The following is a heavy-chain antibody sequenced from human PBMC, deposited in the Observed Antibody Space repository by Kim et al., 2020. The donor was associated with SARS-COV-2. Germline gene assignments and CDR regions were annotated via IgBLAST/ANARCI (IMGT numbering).Heavy chain of an antibody. CDR2: INSDGSST. CDR1: GFTFSSYW. Sequence: GGSLRLSCAASGFTFSSYWMHWVRQAPGKGLVWVSRINSDGSSTSYADSVKGRFTISRDNAKNTLYLQMNSLRAEDTAVYYCARAQREYYYDSSGYRYNDYWGQGTLVTVSS. J-gene: IGHJ4*02. V-gene: IGHV3-74*01. D-gene: IGHD3-22*01. CDR3: ARAQREYYYDSSGYRYNDY.